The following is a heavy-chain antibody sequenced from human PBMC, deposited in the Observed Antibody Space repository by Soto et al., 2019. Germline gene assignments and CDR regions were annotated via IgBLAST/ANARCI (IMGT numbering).Heavy chain of an antibody. D-gene: IGHD3-10*01. CDR1: GGTFSSYT. CDR2: IIPILGIA. V-gene: IGHV1-69*08. CDR3: ARDLGMTMVRGVPKTDAFDI. Sequence: QVQLVQSGAEVKKPGSSVKVSCKASGGTFSSYTISWVRQAPGQGLEWMGRIIPILGIANYAQKFQGRVTITADKSTSTXYXXLSSLRSEDTAVYYCARDLGMTMVRGVPKTDAFDIWGQGTMVTVSS. J-gene: IGHJ3*02.